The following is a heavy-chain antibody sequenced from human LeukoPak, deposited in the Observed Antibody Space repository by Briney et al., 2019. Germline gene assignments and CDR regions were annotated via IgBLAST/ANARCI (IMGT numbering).Heavy chain of an antibody. CDR1: GFTFSSYA. Sequence: GGSLRLSCAASGFTFSSYAISWVRQAPGKGLEWVSGISDSGDITYYANSVKGRFTISRDNSKNTLYVQMNSLRVEDTAVYFCAKDRRGGSYYAATLDIWGPGTMVTVSS. V-gene: IGHV3-23*01. CDR3: AKDRRGGSYYAATLDI. J-gene: IGHJ3*02. D-gene: IGHD1-26*01. CDR2: ISDSGDIT.